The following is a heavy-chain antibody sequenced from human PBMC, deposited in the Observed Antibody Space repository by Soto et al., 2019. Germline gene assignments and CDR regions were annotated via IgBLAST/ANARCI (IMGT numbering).Heavy chain of an antibody. Sequence: ASVKVSCKVSGDTLTELSMHWVRQAPGKGLEWMGGFDPEDGETIYAQKFQGRVTMTADTSTDTAYMELSSLRSEDTAVYYCASGGYCTNGVCYMQPLVLLDAFDIWGQGTMVTVSS. CDR3: ASGGYCTNGVCYMQPLVLLDAFDI. D-gene: IGHD2-8*01. J-gene: IGHJ3*02. CDR1: GDTLTELS. CDR2: FDPEDGET. V-gene: IGHV1-24*01.